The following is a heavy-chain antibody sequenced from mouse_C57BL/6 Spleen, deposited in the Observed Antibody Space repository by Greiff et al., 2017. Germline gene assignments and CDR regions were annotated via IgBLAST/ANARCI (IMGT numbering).Heavy chain of an antibody. CDR1: GYTFTDYN. Sequence: DVQLVESGPELVKPGASVKMSCKASGYTFTDYNMHWVKQSHGKSLEWIGYINPNNGGTSYNQKFKGKATLTVNKSSSTAYMRRRSLTSEESAVYYCARSADGYYAFAMGYWGQVVSVTAAS. D-gene: IGHD2-3*01. CDR2: INPNNGGT. CDR3: ARSADGYYAFAMGY. J-gene: IGHJ4*01. V-gene: IGHV1-22*01.